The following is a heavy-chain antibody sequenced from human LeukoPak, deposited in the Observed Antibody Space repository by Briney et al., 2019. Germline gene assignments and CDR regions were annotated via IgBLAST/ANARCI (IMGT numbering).Heavy chain of an antibody. CDR3: ATKIDYYDNSGNSR. Sequence: ASVKVSSKLSGYIFTELSMHWVRQAPGKGLEWMGGFDPDSNKIIYAQKFQGRVTMTEDTSTDTAYMELSSLRSEDTAVYYCATKIDYYDNSGNSRWGQGTLVTVSS. CDR1: GYIFTELS. V-gene: IGHV1-24*01. CDR2: FDPDSNKI. J-gene: IGHJ4*02. D-gene: IGHD3-22*01.